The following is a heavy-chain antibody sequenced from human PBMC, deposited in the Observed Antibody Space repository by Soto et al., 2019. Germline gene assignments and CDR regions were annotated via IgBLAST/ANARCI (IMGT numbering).Heavy chain of an antibody. Sequence: SETLSLTCTVSGGSIISSNSYWGWFRQPPGKGLEWIASVYSSGNTYYSPSLRSRIARSVDPSKNQISLSLSSVTASDTAVYYCARHPYDFWSGHIDSWGQGVLVTVSS. CDR1: GGSIISSNSY. CDR2: VYSSGNT. V-gene: IGHV4-39*01. CDR3: ARHPYDFWSGHIDS. J-gene: IGHJ4*02. D-gene: IGHD3-3*01.